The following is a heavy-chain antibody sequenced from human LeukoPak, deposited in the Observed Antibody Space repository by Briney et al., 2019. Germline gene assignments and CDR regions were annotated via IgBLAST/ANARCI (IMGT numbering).Heavy chain of an antibody. CDR2: ISGSGGST. CDR1: GFTFSSYA. Sequence: GGSLRLSCAASGFTFSSYAMSWVRQAPGKGLEWVSAISGSGGSTYYADSVKGRFTISRDNSKNTLYLRMNSLRAEDTAVYYCAKDLHPSIAAAGHYFDYWGQGTLVTVPS. D-gene: IGHD6-13*01. CDR3: AKDLHPSIAAAGHYFDY. J-gene: IGHJ4*02. V-gene: IGHV3-23*01.